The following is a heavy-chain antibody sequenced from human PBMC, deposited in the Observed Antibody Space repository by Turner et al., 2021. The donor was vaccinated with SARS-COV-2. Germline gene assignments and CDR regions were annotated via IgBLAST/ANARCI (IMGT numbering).Heavy chain of an antibody. CDR1: GYTFTSYN. V-gene: IGHV1-46*03. J-gene: IGHJ2*01. Sequence: QVHLVQSGAEVKKPGASVTLSCTASGYTFTSYNMHWVRPAPGQGPGWMAMPNPRAVSTHFAQKFQGRVTVTGDTSTSTVSMELSSLTSEDTAVYYCARVAAGPFWYFDLWGRGTLVTVSS. CDR2: PNPRAVST. D-gene: IGHD6-13*01. CDR3: ARVAAGPFWYFDL.